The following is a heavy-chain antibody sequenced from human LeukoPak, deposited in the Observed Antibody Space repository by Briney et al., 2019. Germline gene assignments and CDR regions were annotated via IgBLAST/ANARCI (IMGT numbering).Heavy chain of an antibody. D-gene: IGHD2-15*01. CDR1: GGSISSYY. V-gene: IGHV4-59*01. Sequence: KPSETLSLTCTLSGGSISSYYWSWIRQPPGKGLEWINYFYYSGSTDYNSSLKSRVTISVDTSKNHLSLKLSSVTAADTAVYYCARGWGYLDYWGQGTLVTVSS. J-gene: IGHJ4*02. CDR2: FYYSGST. CDR3: ARGWGYLDY.